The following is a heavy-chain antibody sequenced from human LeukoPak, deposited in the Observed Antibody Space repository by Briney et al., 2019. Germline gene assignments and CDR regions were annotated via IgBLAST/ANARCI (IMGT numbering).Heavy chain of an antibody. CDR3: ARGVGYDFSLDY. D-gene: IGHD3-3*01. Sequence: SETLSLTCAVSGGSISSYYWSWIRQPTGKGLEWIGYIYYSGSTNYNPSLKSRVTISVDTSKNQFSLKLSSVTAADTAVYYCARGVGYDFSLDYWGQGTLVTVSS. CDR1: GGSISSYY. V-gene: IGHV4-59*01. J-gene: IGHJ4*02. CDR2: IYYSGST.